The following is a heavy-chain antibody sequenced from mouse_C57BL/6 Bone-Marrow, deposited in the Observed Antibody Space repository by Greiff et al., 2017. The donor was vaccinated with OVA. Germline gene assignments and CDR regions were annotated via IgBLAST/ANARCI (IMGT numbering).Heavy chain of an antibody. V-gene: IGHV1-64*01. CDR3: ARSNSNYSYYAMDY. D-gene: IGHD2-5*01. J-gene: IGHJ4*01. CDR1: GYTFTSYW. CDR2: IHPNSGST. Sequence: VKLQQPGAELVKPGASVKLSCKASGYTFTSYWMHWVKQRPGQGLEWIGMIHPNSGSTNYNEKFKSKATLTVDKSSSTAYMQLSSLTSEDSAVYYCARSNSNYSYYAMDYWGQGTSVTVSS.